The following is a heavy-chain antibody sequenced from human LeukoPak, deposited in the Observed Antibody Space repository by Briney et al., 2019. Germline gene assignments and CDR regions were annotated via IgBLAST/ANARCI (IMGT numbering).Heavy chain of an antibody. CDR1: GYTFTNYA. Sequence: ASVKVSCKASGYTFTNYAMNWVRQAPGQWLEWMGWINTNTGNPTYAQGFTGRFVFSLDTSVSTAYLQISSLKAEDTAMYYCARWGYGSGSYPNGGFDPWGQGTLVTVSS. J-gene: IGHJ5*02. CDR2: INTNTGNP. CDR3: ARWGYGSGSYPNGGFDP. D-gene: IGHD3-10*01. V-gene: IGHV7-4-1*02.